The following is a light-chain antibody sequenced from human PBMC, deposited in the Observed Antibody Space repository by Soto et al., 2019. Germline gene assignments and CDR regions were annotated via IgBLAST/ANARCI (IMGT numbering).Light chain of an antibody. V-gene: IGLV2-8*01. CDR2: EVH. J-gene: IGLJ2*01. CDR1: SSDVGAHNY. CDR3: SSFAGANNFVV. Sequence: QSALTQPPSASGSPGQSVTISCTGTSSDVGAHNYVSWYQLHPGKAPKLVISEVHKRPSGVPDRFSGSKSGNTASLTVSGLQAEDEADYYCSSFAGANNFVVFGGGTKLTVL.